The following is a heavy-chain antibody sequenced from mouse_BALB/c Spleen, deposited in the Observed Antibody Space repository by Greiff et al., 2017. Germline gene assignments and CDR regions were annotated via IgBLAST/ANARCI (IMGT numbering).Heavy chain of an antibody. D-gene: IGHD1-1*01. J-gene: IGHJ1*01. V-gene: IGHV1-67*01. CDR3: ARNYYGSSPWYFDV. CDR2: ISIYYDNT. Sequence: VNLVESGPELVRPGESVKISCKGSGYTFTDYAMHWVKQSHAKSLEWIGVISIYYDNTNYNQKFKGKATMTVDKSSSTAYMELARLTSEDSAIYYCARNYYGSSPWYFDVWGAGTTVTVSS. CDR1: GYTFTDYA.